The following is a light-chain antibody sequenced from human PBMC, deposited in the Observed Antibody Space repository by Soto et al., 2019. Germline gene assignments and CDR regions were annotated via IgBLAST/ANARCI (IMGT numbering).Light chain of an antibody. Sequence: EIVLTQSPGTLSLSPGERATPSCRASQSVSSSYLAWYQQKPGQAPRLLIYGASSRATGIPDRFTGSGSGTDFTLTIPRLEPEDFAVYYCQQYGSSPYTFGQGTKVDI. CDR2: GAS. CDR1: QSVSSSY. J-gene: IGKJ2*01. CDR3: QQYGSSPYT. V-gene: IGKV3-20*01.